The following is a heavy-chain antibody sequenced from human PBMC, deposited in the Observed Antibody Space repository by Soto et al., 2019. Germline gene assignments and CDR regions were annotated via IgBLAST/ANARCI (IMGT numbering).Heavy chain of an antibody. CDR1: GGTFSSYA. J-gene: IGHJ4*02. D-gene: IGHD6-13*01. CDR2: IIPIFGTA. Sequence: SVKVSCKASGGTFSSYAISWVRQAPGQGLEWMGGIIPIFGTANYAQKFQGRVTITADESTSTAYMELSSLRSEDTAVYYCARASSGKYSSSWPIDYWGQGTLVTVSS. V-gene: IGHV1-69*13. CDR3: ARASSGKYSSSWPIDY.